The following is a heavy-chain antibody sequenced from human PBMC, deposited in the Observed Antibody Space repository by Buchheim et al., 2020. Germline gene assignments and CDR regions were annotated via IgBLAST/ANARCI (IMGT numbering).Heavy chain of an antibody. CDR3: ARGIMFSATYPAFDY. D-gene: IGHD1-26*01. Sequence: QVQLVQSGAEVKNPGASVKVSCKPSGYTFTDYSLHWVRQAPGQGFQWMGWINPKSGGTNYAQKFQGRVTMSRDSSISTAYMELSGLRSDDTVVYYCARGIMFSATYPAFDYWGQGTL. CDR1: GYTFTDYS. V-gene: IGHV1-2*02. J-gene: IGHJ4*02. CDR2: INPKSGGT.